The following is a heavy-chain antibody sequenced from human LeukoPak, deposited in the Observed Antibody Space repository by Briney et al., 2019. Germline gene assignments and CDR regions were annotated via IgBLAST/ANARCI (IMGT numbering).Heavy chain of an antibody. CDR2: IIPIFGTA. J-gene: IGHJ3*02. V-gene: IGHV1-69*13. CDR3: ARARNGSEDIVVVIWLDAFDI. CDR1: GYRFTNYA. Sequence: GASVKVSCKASGYRFTNYAMNWVRQAPGQGLEWMGGIIPIFGTANYAQKFQGRVTITADESTSTAYMELSSLRSEDTAVYYCARARNGSEDIVVVIWLDAFDIWGQGTMVTVSS. D-gene: IGHD2-21*01.